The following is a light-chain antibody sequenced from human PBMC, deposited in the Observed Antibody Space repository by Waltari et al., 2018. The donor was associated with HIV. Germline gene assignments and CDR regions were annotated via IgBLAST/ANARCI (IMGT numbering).Light chain of an antibody. CDR1: QSITSSY. CDR3: QQYSSAPRT. Sequence: EIGLTQSPGTLSLSPGERATLSCRASQSITSSYLSWYQQKPGQAPRLVIYGASSRPTGIPDRFSGSGSGADFTLTISRLEPEDFAVYYCQQYSSAPRTFGQGTKLEIK. V-gene: IGKV3-20*01. CDR2: GAS. J-gene: IGKJ2*01.